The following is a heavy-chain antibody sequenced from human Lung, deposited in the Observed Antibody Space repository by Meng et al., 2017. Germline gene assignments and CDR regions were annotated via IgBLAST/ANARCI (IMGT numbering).Heavy chain of an antibody. D-gene: IGHD4-11*01. V-gene: IGHV4-34*01. CDR1: GGSFSDYY. Sequence: QVTLQQWGARLFKPSETLSLPCVVSGGSFSDYYWSWIRQPPGKGLEWIGEINHSGSTNYNPSLESRATISVDTSQNNLSLKLSSVTAADSAVYYCARGPTTMAHDFDYWGQGTLVTVSS. CDR2: INHSGST. CDR3: ARGPTTMAHDFDY. J-gene: IGHJ4*02.